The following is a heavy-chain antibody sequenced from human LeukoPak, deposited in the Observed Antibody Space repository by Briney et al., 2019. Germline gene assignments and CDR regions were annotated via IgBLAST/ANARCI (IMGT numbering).Heavy chain of an antibody. Sequence: GGSLRLSCAASGFTFSSYVMSWVRQAPGKGLEWVSAISGSGGSTYYADSVKGRFTISRDNSKNTLYLQMNSLRAEDTAVYYCASSIAAAGTPKGYWGQGTLVTVSS. V-gene: IGHV3-23*01. CDR3: ASSIAAAGTPKGY. CDR2: ISGSGGST. D-gene: IGHD6-13*01. CDR1: GFTFSSYV. J-gene: IGHJ4*02.